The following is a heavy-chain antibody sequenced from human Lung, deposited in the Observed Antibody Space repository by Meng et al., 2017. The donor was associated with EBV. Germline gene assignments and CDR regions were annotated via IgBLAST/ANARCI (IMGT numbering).Heavy chain of an antibody. V-gene: IGHV4-4*02. CDR1: GVSISSNFR. CDR2: IDDSGST. J-gene: IGHJ4*02. Sequence: QGQLQESGPGLVKPSGTLSLTCGVSGVSISSNFRWTWVRQPPGKGLEWIGDIDDSGSTNYNPSLNSRISISLDKSKNHFSLKVNSVTAADTAVYYCARGKQDAWELLAYWGQGALVTVSS. D-gene: IGHD1-26*01. CDR3: ARGKQDAWELLAY.